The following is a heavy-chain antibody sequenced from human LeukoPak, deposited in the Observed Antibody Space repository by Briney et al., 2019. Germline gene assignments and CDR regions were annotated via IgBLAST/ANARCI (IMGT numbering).Heavy chain of an antibody. CDR1: GYTFSSYG. CDR3: ARDLDTSRTRSWFDP. Sequence: GASVKVSCKASGYTFSSYGISWVRQAPGQGLEWMGWISAYNDDTNYAQKLQGRVTMTTDTSTSTAYMELRSLRSDDTAVYYCARDLDTSRTRSWFDPWGQGTLVTVSS. V-gene: IGHV1-18*01. CDR2: ISAYNDDT. J-gene: IGHJ5*02.